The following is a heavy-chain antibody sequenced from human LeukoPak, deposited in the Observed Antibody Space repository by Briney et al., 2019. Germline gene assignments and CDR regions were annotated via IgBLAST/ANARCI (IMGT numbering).Heavy chain of an antibody. V-gene: IGHV3-23*01. D-gene: IGHD3-22*01. CDR1: GFTFSRYA. CDR2: LSGASISS. Sequence: PGGSLRLSCAASGFTFSRYAMSWVRQAPGKGLEWVSTLSGASISSYYADSVKGRFTISRDNSKNTLYLQMNSLRAEDTAIYYCAKVTGYYYERGQGTLVTVSS. CDR3: AKVTGYYYE. J-gene: IGHJ4*02.